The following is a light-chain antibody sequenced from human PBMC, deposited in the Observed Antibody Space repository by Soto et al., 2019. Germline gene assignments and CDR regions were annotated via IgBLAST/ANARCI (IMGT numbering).Light chain of an antibody. V-gene: IGKV3D-20*02. CDR3: QHYARKLQT. Sequence: VVLTQSPATLSLSPGESGTLSCRASQHVHNGQIAWYYQRKPGQPPRLLIHDSFNRATGTPDRFRGSGYGTDFTLTIDSLETEDFGVYYCQHYARKLQTFGPGTKLD. CDR2: DSF. CDR1: QHVHNGQ. J-gene: IGKJ3*01.